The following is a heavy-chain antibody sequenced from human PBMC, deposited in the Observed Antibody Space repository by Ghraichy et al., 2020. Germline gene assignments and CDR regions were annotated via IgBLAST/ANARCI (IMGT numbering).Heavy chain of an antibody. D-gene: IGHD4-23*01. CDR1: GFIFSDYN. Sequence: GGSLRLSCSASGFIFSDYNMNWVRQAPGKGLEWLSYISSSSRFTSYADSVKGRFTVSRDTAKNSLELQMNSLRDEDTAVYYCARASRVVRFYYYDGMDVWGQGTTVTV. CDR2: ISSSSRFT. V-gene: IGHV3-48*02. J-gene: IGHJ6*02. CDR3: ARASRVVRFYYYDGMDV.